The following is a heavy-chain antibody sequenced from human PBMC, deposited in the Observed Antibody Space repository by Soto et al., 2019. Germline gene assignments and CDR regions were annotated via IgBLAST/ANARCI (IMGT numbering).Heavy chain of an antibody. CDR2: ISYDGGNK. CDR1: GFTFSSYA. V-gene: IGHV3-30-3*01. Sequence: QVQLVESGGGVVQPGRSLRLSCAASGFTFSSYAMHWVRQAPGKGLEWVAVISYDGGNKYYADSVKGRFTISRDNSKNTLYLQMNSLRAEDTAVYYCARAALLYSSSSAFWFDPWGQGTLVTVSS. J-gene: IGHJ5*02. CDR3: ARAALLYSSSSAFWFDP. D-gene: IGHD6-6*01.